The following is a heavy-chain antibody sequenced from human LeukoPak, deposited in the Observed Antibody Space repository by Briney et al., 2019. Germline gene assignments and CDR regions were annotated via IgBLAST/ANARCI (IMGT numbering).Heavy chain of an antibody. CDR3: ARGGRYCSSTSCFSSWFDP. D-gene: IGHD2-2*01. V-gene: IGHV1-18*04. CDR1: GYTFIRHW. J-gene: IGHJ5*02. Sequence: ASVKVSCKASGYTFIRHWMHWVRQAPGQGLDWMGWISAYNGNTNYAQKIQGRATLNTDTSTTTAYMELRSLRSDDTAVYYCARGGRYCSSTSCFSSWFDPWGQGTLVTVSS. CDR2: ISAYNGNT.